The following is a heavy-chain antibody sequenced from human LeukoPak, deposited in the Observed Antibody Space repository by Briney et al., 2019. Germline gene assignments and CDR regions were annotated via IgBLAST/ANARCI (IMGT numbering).Heavy chain of an antibody. CDR3: GRPTIAAGGNFDCFDP. CDR2: IYYSGTT. CDR1: GGSISGYY. V-gene: IGHV4-59*08. J-gene: IGHJ5*02. D-gene: IGHD6-13*01. Sequence: PSETLSLTCTVSGGSISGYYCSWIRQPPGKGLEWIGYIYYSGTTNYNPSLKSRVTMSADTSKNQFPLKLSSVTAADTAVYYCGRPTIAAGGNFDCFDPWGQGTLVTVSS.